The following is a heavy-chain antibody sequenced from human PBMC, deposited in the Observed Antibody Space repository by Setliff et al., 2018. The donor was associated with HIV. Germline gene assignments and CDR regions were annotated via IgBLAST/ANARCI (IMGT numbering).Heavy chain of an antibody. Sequence: GGSLRLSCAASGFTFRNYKFNWVRQAPGRGLEWVSSISIGSGGAIDYADSVQGRFTISRDNSKNSLYLQMNSLRVEGTAVYYCARDYLYYNLYDGSPVYGMDVWGQGTTVTVSS. D-gene: IGHD3-3*01. CDR1: GFTFRNYK. V-gene: IGHV3-48*03. J-gene: IGHJ6*02. CDR3: ARDYLYYNLYDGSPVYGMDV. CDR2: ISIGSGGAI.